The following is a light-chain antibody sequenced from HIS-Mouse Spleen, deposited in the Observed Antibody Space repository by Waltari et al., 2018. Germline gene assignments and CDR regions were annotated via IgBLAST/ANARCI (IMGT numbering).Light chain of an antibody. Sequence: DIQMTQSTSSLSASVGDRVTITCQASQDIINYLNWYQRKPGKAPKRLIYDASNLETGVPSRFSGSGSGTDFTFTISSLQPEDIATYYCQQYDNLLTFGGGTKVEIK. V-gene: IGKV1-33*01. J-gene: IGKJ4*01. CDR2: DAS. CDR3: QQYDNLLT. CDR1: QDIINY.